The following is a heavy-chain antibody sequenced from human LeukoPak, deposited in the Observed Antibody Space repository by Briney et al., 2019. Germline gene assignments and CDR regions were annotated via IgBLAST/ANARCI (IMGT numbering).Heavy chain of an antibody. J-gene: IGHJ4*02. V-gene: IGHV3-48*01. CDR2: ISSSGRTT. CDR3: ARDKQLIFDY. CDR1: GFTFSSSS. D-gene: IGHD6-13*01. Sequence: GSLRLSCAASGFTFSSSSMNWVRQAPGKGLEWVSYISSSGRTTYYADPVKGRFTISRDNAKNSLYLQMDSLRAEDTAVYYCARDKQLIFDYWGQGTLVTVSS.